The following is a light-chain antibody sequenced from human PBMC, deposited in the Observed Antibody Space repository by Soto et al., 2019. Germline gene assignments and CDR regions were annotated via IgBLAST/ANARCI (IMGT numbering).Light chain of an antibody. CDR1: QTVLHDTNSKSY. Sequence: DIVMTQSPDSLIVSLGERVTINCKSSQTVLHDTNSKSYLSWFQQKPGQPPKLLISWASTRESGVPARFSGSGSETDFTLTISDLQAEDVGVYYCQQYYATPPTFGQGSKLEI. CDR3: QQYYATPPT. V-gene: IGKV4-1*01. CDR2: WAS. J-gene: IGKJ2*01.